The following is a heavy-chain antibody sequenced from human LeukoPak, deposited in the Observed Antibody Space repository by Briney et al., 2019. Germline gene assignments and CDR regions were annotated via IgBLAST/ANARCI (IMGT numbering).Heavy chain of an antibody. V-gene: IGHV3-23*01. CDR2: ISTSGADT. CDR1: GFSFSNYD. CDR3: AKDAYSSSWYHFDH. D-gene: IGHD6-13*01. Sequence: GGSLRLSCAASGFSFSNYDMSWVRQAPGQGLKWVSTISTSGADTYYADSFKGRFTISRDNSRNTLYLQVSSLRAEDTAVYYCAKDAYSSSWYHFDHWGQGTLVTVSS. J-gene: IGHJ4*02.